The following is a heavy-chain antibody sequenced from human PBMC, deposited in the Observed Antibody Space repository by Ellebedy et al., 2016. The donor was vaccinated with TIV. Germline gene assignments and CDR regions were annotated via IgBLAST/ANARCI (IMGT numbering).Heavy chain of an antibody. J-gene: IGHJ3*02. V-gene: IGHV3-74*01. CDR2: INSDGSST. CDR1: GFTFSNYW. CDR3: ARDRIVGATWAFDI. D-gene: IGHD1-26*01. Sequence: GESLKISCAASGFTFSNYWMHWVRQAPGKGLVWVSRINSDGSSTSYADSVKGRFTISRDNAKNTLYLQMNSLRAEDTAVYYCARDRIVGATWAFDIWGQGTMVTVSS.